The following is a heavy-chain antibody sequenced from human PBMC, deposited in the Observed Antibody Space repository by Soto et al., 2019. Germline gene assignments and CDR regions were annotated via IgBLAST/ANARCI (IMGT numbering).Heavy chain of an antibody. D-gene: IGHD2-2*01. CDR3: AKGFCATTSCSRGYFDY. J-gene: IGHJ4*02. CDR1: GFTFSSYA. CDR2: ISGSGATT. V-gene: IGHV3-23*01. Sequence: EVQLLESGGGLVQPGGSLRLSCAASGFTFSSYAMTWVRQAPGQGLEWVSSISGSGATTYYADSVKGRFTISRGNSENTLVLQMNSLGALDTAVYYCAKGFCATTSCSRGYFDYWGQGTLVTVSS.